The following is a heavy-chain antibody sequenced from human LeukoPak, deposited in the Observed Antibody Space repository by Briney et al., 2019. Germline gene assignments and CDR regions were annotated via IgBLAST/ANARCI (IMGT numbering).Heavy chain of an antibody. CDR1: GGSISSSSYY. CDR2: IYYSGST. CDR3: ARDRDYYDSSGYYGSYWYFDL. V-gene: IGHV4-39*07. J-gene: IGHJ2*01. D-gene: IGHD3-22*01. Sequence: SETLSLTCTVSGGSISSSSYYWGWIRQPPGKGLEWIGSIYYSGSTYYNPSLKSRVTISVDTSKNQFSLKLSSVTAADTAVYYCARDRDYYDSSGYYGSYWYFDLWGRGTLVTVSS.